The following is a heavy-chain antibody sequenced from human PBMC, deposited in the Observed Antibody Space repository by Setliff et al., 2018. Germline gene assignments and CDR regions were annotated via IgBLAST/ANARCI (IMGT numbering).Heavy chain of an antibody. Sequence: PGGSLRLSCAASGFTFSDYYMSWIRQAPGKGLEWVSYITSSGTTTFYTDSVEGRFAISRDNARNSLYLRMNSLRVEDTAVYYCARDGYPGTSWGQGTLVTVSS. D-gene: IGHD2-2*03. J-gene: IGHJ5*02. CDR2: ITSSGTTT. CDR3: ARDGYPGTS. V-gene: IGHV3-11*01. CDR1: GFTFSDYY.